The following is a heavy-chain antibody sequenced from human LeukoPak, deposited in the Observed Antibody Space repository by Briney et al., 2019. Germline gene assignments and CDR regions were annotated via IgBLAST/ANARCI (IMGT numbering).Heavy chain of an antibody. Sequence: GGSLILSCAAFGFTFSTYGMHWVRQAPGKGLEWVAVIWYDGSNKYYADSVKGRFTISRDNSKNTLYLQMNNLRAEDTAVYYCARAVGPFDFWGQGTMVTVSS. CDR1: GFTFSTYG. CDR3: ARAVGPFDF. V-gene: IGHV3-33*01. J-gene: IGHJ3*01. CDR2: IWYDGSNK.